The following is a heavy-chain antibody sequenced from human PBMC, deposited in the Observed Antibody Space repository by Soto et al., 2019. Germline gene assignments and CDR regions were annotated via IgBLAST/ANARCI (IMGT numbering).Heavy chain of an antibody. Sequence: SETLSLTCTVSGGSISSGGYYWSWIRQHPGKGLEWIGYVFYSGSTYYNPSLKSRVTISVDTSKNQFSLKLSSVTAEDTAVYYCTSTMAGAFDIWGQGTMVTVSS. J-gene: IGHJ3*02. CDR2: VFYSGST. V-gene: IGHV4-31*03. CDR1: GGSISSGGYY. CDR3: TSTMAGAFDI. D-gene: IGHD3-10*01.